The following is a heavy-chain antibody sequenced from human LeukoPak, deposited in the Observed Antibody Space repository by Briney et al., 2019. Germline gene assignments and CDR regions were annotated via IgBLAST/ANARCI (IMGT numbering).Heavy chain of an antibody. CDR2: ISSSSGTI. Sequence: PGGSLRLSCAASGFTFSSYSMNWVRQAPGKGLEWVSYISSSSGTIYYADSVKGRFTISRDNAKNSLYLQMNSLRAEDTAVYYCASFPGGENYWGQGTLVTVSS. D-gene: IGHD3-16*01. J-gene: IGHJ4*02. CDR3: ASFPGGENY. CDR1: GFTFSSYS. V-gene: IGHV3-48*01.